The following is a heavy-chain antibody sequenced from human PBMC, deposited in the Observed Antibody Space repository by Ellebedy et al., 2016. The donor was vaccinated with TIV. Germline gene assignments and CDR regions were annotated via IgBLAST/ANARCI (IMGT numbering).Heavy chain of an antibody. J-gene: IGHJ4*02. D-gene: IGHD2-8*02. V-gene: IGHV4-39*01. CDR3: VLFDGTGYYIDY. CDR1: GGSISSSSYY. CDR2: IHYSGNT. Sequence: AGSLRLSCTVSGGSISSSSYYWGWIRQPPGKGLEWIGNIHYSGNTYYYPSLKSRATISVDTPQSQLSLSLSSVTDADTALYFCVLFDGTGYYIDYWGPGTLVTVSS.